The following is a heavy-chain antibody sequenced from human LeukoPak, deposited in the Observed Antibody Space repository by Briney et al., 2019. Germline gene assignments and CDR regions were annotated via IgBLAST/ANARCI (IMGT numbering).Heavy chain of an antibody. CDR3: ARPAPPDLWFGELNFDY. V-gene: IGHV3-7*01. D-gene: IGHD3-10*01. CDR2: IKQDGREK. CDR1: GFTFSSYW. J-gene: IGHJ4*02. Sequence: PGGSLRLSCAASGFTFSSYWMSWVRQAPGKRLEWVAIIKQDGREKYYVDSVKGRFTISRDNAKNSLYLQMNSLRAEDTAVYYCARPAPPDLWFGELNFDYWGQGTLVTVSS.